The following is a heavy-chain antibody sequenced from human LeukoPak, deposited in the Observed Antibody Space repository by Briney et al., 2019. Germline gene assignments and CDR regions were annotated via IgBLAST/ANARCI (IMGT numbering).Heavy chain of an antibody. J-gene: IGHJ3*02. V-gene: IGHV3-11*03. D-gene: IGHD6-19*01. CDR3: ARLGDGSGWLRAFDI. Sequence: GGSLRLSCAASGFRFGDYYMSWIRQAPGEGLEWVSYIRRSDSDTKYADSVKGRFTISRDNAKNSLYLQMNSLRAEDTAVYYCARLGDGSGWLRAFDIWGQGTLVTVSS. CDR1: GFRFGDYY. CDR2: IRRSDSDT.